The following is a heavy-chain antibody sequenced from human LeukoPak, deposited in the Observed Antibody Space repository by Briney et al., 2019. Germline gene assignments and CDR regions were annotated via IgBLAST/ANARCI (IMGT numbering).Heavy chain of an antibody. CDR2: ISTYNGNT. V-gene: IGHV1-18*01. J-gene: IGHJ4*02. CDR1: GYTFTSYG. Sequence: EASVKVSCKASGYTFTSYGISWVRRAPGQGLEWMGWISTYNGNTNYAQKFQGRVTLTTDTSTSTASMELRSLRSDDTAVYYCARDVVVVTAIGGLDYWGQGTLVTVSS. CDR3: ARDVVVVTAIGGLDY. D-gene: IGHD2-21*02.